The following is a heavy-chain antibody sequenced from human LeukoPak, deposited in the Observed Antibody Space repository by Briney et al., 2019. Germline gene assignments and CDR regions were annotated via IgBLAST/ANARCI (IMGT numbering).Heavy chain of an antibody. CDR1: GFTFSRYG. D-gene: IGHD6-13*01. CDR2: IWYDGSNK. CDR3: ARETGYSSSCLDY. V-gene: IGHV3-33*01. J-gene: IGHJ4*02. Sequence: GGSLRLSCAASGFTFSRYGMHWVRQAPGKGLEWVAVIWYDGSNKYYADSVKGRFTISRDNSKNTLYLQMNSLRAEDTAVYYCARETGYSSSCLDYWGQGTLVTVSS.